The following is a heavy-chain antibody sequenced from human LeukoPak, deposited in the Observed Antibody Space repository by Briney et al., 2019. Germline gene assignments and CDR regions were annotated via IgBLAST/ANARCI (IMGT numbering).Heavy chain of an antibody. J-gene: IGHJ4*02. CDR2: INPNSGGT. CDR3: ASFEYSSSGLDY. V-gene: IGHV1-2*06. D-gene: IGHD6-6*01. Sequence: ASVKVSCKASGYTFTGYYMHWVRQAPGQGLEWMGRINPNSGGTNYAQKFQGRVTMTRDTSISTAYMELSRLRSDDTAVYYCASFEYSSSGLDYWGQGTLVTVPS. CDR1: GYTFTGYY.